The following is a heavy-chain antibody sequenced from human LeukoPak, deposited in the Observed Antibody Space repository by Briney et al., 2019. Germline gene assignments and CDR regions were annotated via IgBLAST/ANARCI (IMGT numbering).Heavy chain of an antibody. CDR1: GYTLTELS. Sequence: WASVKVSCKVSGYTLTELSMHWVRQAPGKGLEWMGGFDPEDGETIYAQKFQGRVTMTEDTSTDTAYMELSSLRSEDTAVYYCATDYGYCSGGSCLGWGQGTLVTVSS. CDR3: ATDYGYCSGGSCLG. J-gene: IGHJ4*02. V-gene: IGHV1-24*01. CDR2: FDPEDGET. D-gene: IGHD2-15*01.